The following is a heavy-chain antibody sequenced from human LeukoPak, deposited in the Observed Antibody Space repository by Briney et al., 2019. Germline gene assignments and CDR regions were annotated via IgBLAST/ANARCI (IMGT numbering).Heavy chain of an antibody. Sequence: PGGSLRVSCAASGFTFSSNAMHWVRQAPGKGLERVAVISYDGSNNYYAESVKGRFTISRDNSKSTLYLQINSLRAEDTAVYYCARTMLRYFDWLAPFDPRGQGTLVTVSS. D-gene: IGHD3-9*01. CDR2: ISYDGSNN. CDR1: GFTFSSNA. V-gene: IGHV3-30-3*01. J-gene: IGHJ5*02. CDR3: ARTMLRYFDWLAPFDP.